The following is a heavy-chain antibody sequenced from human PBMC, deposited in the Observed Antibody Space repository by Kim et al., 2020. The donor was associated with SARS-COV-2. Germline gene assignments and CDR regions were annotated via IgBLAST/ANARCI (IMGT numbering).Heavy chain of an antibody. CDR2: ISSSSSYI. D-gene: IGHD5-18*01. CDR1: GFTFSSYS. Sequence: GGSLRLSCAASGFTFSSYSMNWVRQAPGKGLEWVSSISSSSSYIYYADSVKGRFTISRDNAKNSLYLQMNSLRAEDTAVYYCARVGSPHWEKYSYGQRYYYGMDVWGQGTTVTVSS. J-gene: IGHJ6*02. V-gene: IGHV3-21*01. CDR3: ARVGSPHWEKYSYGQRYYYGMDV.